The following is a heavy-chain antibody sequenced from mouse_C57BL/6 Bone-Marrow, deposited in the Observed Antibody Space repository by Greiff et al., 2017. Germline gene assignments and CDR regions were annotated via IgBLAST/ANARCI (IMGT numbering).Heavy chain of an antibody. CDR3: AVSTGY. V-gene: IGHV1-61*01. Sequence: QVQLQQPGAELVRPGSSVKLPCKASGYTFTSYWMDWVKQRPGQGLEWIGNIYPSDSETHYNQKFKDKATLTVDTSSSTAYMQLSSLTSEDSAVYYYAVSTGYWGQGTTLTVSS. CDR2: IYPSDSET. J-gene: IGHJ2*01. CDR1: GYTFTSYW. D-gene: IGHD1-1*01.